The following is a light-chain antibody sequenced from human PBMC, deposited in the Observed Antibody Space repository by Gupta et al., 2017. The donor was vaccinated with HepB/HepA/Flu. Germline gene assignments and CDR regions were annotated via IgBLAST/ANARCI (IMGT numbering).Light chain of an antibody. J-gene: IGLJ3*02. Sequence: QSALTQPASVSGSPGQSITISCTGTSSDVGGYNYVSWYQQHPGKAPKLMIYDVSNRPSGVSNRVSGSKSGNTASLTISGLQAEDEADYYCSSYTSSSTRGGVFGGGTKLTVL. CDR3: SSYTSSSTRGGV. V-gene: IGLV2-14*01. CDR1: SSDVGGYNY. CDR2: DVS.